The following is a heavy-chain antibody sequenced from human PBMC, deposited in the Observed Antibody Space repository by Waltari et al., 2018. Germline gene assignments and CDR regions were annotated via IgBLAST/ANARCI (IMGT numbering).Heavy chain of an antibody. CDR1: GGSISSGGYY. Sequence: QVQLQESGPGLVKPSQTLSLTCTVSGGSISSGGYYWSWIRQHPGKGLEWIGYIYYSGSTYYNPSPKSRVTISVDTSKNQFSLKLSSVTAADTAVYYCARGAPRAAAGQNWFDPWGQGTLVTVSS. CDR2: IYYSGST. D-gene: IGHD6-13*01. J-gene: IGHJ5*02. V-gene: IGHV4-31*03. CDR3: ARGAPRAAAGQNWFDP.